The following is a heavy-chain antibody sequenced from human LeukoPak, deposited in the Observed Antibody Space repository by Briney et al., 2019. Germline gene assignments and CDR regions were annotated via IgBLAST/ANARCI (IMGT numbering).Heavy chain of an antibody. CDR3: ARQHGSGSYYSRAIDC. D-gene: IGHD3-10*01. CDR1: GYSFTTYW. V-gene: IGHV5-51*01. Sequence: GESLKISCEASGYSFTTYWIGWVRQMPGKGLEWMGIIYPGDSDTRYSPSFQGQVTISADKSINTAYLQWSSLKASDTAMYYCARQHGSGSYYSRAIDCWGQGTLVTVSS. J-gene: IGHJ4*02. CDR2: IYPGDSDT.